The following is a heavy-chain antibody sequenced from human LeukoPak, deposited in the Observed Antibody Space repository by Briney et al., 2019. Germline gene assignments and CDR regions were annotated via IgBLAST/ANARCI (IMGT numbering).Heavy chain of an antibody. V-gene: IGHV4-34*01. CDR2: INHSGST. CDR3: ARGSFPGYDFWSGYYYYYYMDV. J-gene: IGHJ6*03. Sequence: SETLSLTCAVYGGSFSGYYWSWIRQPPGKGLEWIGEINHSGSTNYNPSLKSRVTISVDTSKNQFSLKLSSVTAADTAVYYCARGSFPGYDFWSGYYYYYYMDVWGKGTTVTVSS. D-gene: IGHD3-3*01. CDR1: GGSFSGYY.